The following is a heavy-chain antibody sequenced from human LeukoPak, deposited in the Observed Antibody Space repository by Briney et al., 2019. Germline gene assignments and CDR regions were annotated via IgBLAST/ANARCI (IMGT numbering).Heavy chain of an antibody. CDR3: ARSHATTYSRGKNFADY. J-gene: IGHJ4*02. V-gene: IGHV1-18*01. Sequence: GASVKVSCKASGYTFTDYGITWVRQAPGQGLEGMGYISAYNGDIDYAQILQGRATKTTDTSTSTAYMELRSLRSDDTAVYYSARSHATTYSRGKNFADYWGQGSLVTVSS. D-gene: IGHD3-22*01. CDR2: ISAYNGDI. CDR1: GYTFTDYG.